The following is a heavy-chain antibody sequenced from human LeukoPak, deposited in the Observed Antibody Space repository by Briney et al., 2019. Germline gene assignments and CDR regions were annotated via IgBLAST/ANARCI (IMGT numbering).Heavy chain of an antibody. Sequence: ASVKVSCKASGYTFTGYYMHWVRQAPGQGLEWMGWINPNSGGTNYAQKFQGRVTMTRDTSISTAYMDLSRLRSDDTAVYYCARQDSNGWALPHDCWGLGTLVTVSS. V-gene: IGHV1-2*02. CDR2: INPNSGGT. D-gene: IGHD6-19*01. J-gene: IGHJ4*02. CDR3: ARQDSNGWALPHDC. CDR1: GYTFTGYY.